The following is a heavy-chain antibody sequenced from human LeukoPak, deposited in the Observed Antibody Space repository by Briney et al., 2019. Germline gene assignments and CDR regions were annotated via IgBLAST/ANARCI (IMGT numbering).Heavy chain of an antibody. CDR2: INHSGST. CDR1: GGSFSGYY. Sequence: SETLSLTCAVYGGSFSGYYWSWIRQPPGKGLEWIGEINHSGSTNYNPSLKSRVTVSVDTSKNQFSLKLSSVTAADTAVYYCARWGPIVATIPSSIFDYWGQGTLVTVSS. V-gene: IGHV4-34*01. J-gene: IGHJ4*02. D-gene: IGHD5-12*01. CDR3: ARWGPIVATIPSSIFDY.